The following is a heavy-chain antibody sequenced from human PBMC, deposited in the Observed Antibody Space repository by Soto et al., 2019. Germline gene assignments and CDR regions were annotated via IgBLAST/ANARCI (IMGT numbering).Heavy chain of an antibody. CDR1: GYTFTGYY. Sequence: ASVKVSCKASGYTFTGYYMQWVRQARGQRLEWIGWIVVGSGNTNYAQKFQERVTITRDMSTSTAYMELSSLRSEDTAVYYCAADQSGPYYYDSSGYSPWGQGTLVTVSS. D-gene: IGHD3-22*01. J-gene: IGHJ5*02. CDR2: IVVGSGNT. CDR3: AADQSGPYYYDSSGYSP. V-gene: IGHV1-58*02.